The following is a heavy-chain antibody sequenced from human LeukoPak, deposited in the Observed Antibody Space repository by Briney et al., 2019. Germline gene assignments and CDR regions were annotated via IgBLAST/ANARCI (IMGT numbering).Heavy chain of an antibody. CDR3: ASDIVAPGLHFEY. V-gene: IGHV3-7*03. J-gene: IGHJ4*02. CDR1: GFTFSSYW. CDR2: IKQDGSEK. D-gene: IGHD6-13*01. Sequence: GGSLRLSCAASGFTFSSYWMSWVCQAPGKGLEWVANIKQDGSEKYYVDSVKGRFTISRDNAKNSLYLQMNSLRAEDTAVYYCASDIVAPGLHFEYWGQGTLVTVSS.